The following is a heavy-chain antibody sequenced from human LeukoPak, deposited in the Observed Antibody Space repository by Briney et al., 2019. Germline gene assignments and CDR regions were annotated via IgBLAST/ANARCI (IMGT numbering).Heavy chain of an antibody. CDR1: GGTSSSYA. CDR3: ARVAAAGTLYFDY. D-gene: IGHD6-13*01. CDR2: A. J-gene: IGHJ4*02. V-gene: IGHV1-69*10. Sequence: SVKVSCKASGGTSSSYAISWVRQAPGQGLVANYAQKFQGRVTITADKSTSTAYMELSSLRSEDTAVYYCARVAAAGTLYFDYWGQGTLVTVSS.